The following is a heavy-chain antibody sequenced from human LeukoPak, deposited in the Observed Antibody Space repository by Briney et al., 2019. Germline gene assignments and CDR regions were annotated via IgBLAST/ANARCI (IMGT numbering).Heavy chain of an antibody. CDR2: ISSSGSTI. CDR1: GFSFNTYR. D-gene: IGHD1-1*01. Sequence: GGSLRLSCAGSGFSFNTYRMNWIRQAPGKGLEWISYISSSGSTIYYADSVKGRFTISRDNAKNTLYLQMNSLRAEDTAVYYCARGMETASFDYWGQGTLVTVSS. V-gene: IGHV3-48*01. J-gene: IGHJ4*02. CDR3: ARGMETASFDY.